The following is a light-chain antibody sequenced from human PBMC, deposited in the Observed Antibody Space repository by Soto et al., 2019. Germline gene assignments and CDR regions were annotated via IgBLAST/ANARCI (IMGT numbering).Light chain of an antibody. CDR3: SSYTTSTSCIL. CDR1: SSDIGNYDF. CDR2: EVS. V-gene: IGLV2-14*01. Sequence: QSALTQPASVSGSPGQSITISCTGTSSDIGNYDFVSWYQQVPGTAPKAMIYEVSSRPSGVSNRFSGSKSGNTASLTISGLQAEDEAYYYCSSYTTSTSCILFGGGTKLTAL. J-gene: IGLJ2*01.